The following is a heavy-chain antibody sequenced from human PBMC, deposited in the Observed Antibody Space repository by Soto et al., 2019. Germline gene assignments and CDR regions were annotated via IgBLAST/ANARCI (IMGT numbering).Heavy chain of an antibody. V-gene: IGHV1-18*04. D-gene: IGHD2-2*01. Sequence: QVQLVQSGAEVKKPGASVKVSCKASGYTFTSYGISWVRQAPGQGLEWMGWISPYNGNTNYAQKLQGRVTMTTDTSTSTAYMELRSLRSDDTAVYYCARGGDIVVVPAAINYYYGMDVWGQGTTVTVSS. J-gene: IGHJ6*02. CDR3: ARGGDIVVVPAAINYYYGMDV. CDR2: ISPYNGNT. CDR1: GYTFTSYG.